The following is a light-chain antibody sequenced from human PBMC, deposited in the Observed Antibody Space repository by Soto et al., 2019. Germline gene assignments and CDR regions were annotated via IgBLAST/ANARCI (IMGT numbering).Light chain of an antibody. V-gene: IGLV2-8*01. CDR1: SSDVGGYNY. J-gene: IGLJ2*01. CDR2: EVS. CDR3: SSYAGRNTLV. Sequence: QSALTQPPSASGSPGQSVTISCTGSSSDVGGYNYVSWYQQHPGKAPKLMIYEVSKRPSGVPDRFSGSKSGNTASLTVSGLQAEDEAGYYCSSYAGRNTLVFGGATKVTVL.